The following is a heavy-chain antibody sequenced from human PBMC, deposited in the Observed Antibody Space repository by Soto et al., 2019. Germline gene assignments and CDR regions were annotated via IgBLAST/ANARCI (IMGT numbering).Heavy chain of an antibody. CDR2: ISWDGGST. V-gene: IGHV3-43D*03. J-gene: IGHJ6*02. Sequence: GGSLRLSCAASGFTFDDYAMHWVRQAPGKGLEWVSLISWDGGSTYYADSVKGRFTISRDNSKNSLYLQMNSLRAEDTALYYCAKDSFSSWYVNYYYGMDVGGQGTTVTVSS. CDR3: AKDSFSSWYVNYYYGMDV. D-gene: IGHD6-13*01. CDR1: GFTFDDYA.